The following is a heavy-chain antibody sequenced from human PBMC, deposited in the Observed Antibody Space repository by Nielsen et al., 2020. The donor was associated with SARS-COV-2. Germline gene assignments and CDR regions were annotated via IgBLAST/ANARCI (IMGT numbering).Heavy chain of an antibody. J-gene: IGHJ6*02. CDR1: GFTFISYE. CDR3: ARESGQGYFYYGMDV. V-gene: IGHV3-48*03. D-gene: IGHD7-27*01. CDR2: ISRSGSTI. Sequence: GESLKISCAASGFTFISYEMNWVRQAPGKGLEWVSYISRSGSTIFYADSVKGRFTVSRDNAKNSLYLQMNSLRAEDTALYYCARESGQGYFYYGMDVWGQGTTVTVSS.